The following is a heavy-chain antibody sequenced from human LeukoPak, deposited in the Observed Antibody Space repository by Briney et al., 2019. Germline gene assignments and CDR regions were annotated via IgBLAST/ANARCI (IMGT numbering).Heavy chain of an antibody. CDR3: AKSTAVAGTFDY. CDR2: ISSTSNYI. Sequence: PGESLRLSCAASGFTFSSYSMNWVRQAPGKGLEWVSSISSTSNYIYYADSVKGRFTISRDNSKNTLYLQMDSLRAEDTAVYYCAKSTAVAGTFDYWGQGTLVTVSS. V-gene: IGHV3-21*04. J-gene: IGHJ4*02. D-gene: IGHD6-19*01. CDR1: GFTFSSYS.